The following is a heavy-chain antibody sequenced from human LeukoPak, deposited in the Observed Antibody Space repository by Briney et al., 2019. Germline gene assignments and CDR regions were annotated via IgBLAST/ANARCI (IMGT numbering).Heavy chain of an antibody. Sequence: ASVKVSCKASGYTFTGYYMHWVRQAPGQGLEWMGWVSAYNGNTNYAQKLQGRVTMTTDTSTSTAYMELSSLRSEDTAVYYCVGTPAAAGIGYYYMDVWGKGTTVTVSS. CDR3: VGTPAAAGIGYYYMDV. CDR2: VSAYNGNT. D-gene: IGHD6-13*01. V-gene: IGHV1-18*04. J-gene: IGHJ6*03. CDR1: GYTFTGYY.